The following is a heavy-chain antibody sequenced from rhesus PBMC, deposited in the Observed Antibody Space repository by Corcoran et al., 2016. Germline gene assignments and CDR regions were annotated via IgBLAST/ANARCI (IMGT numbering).Heavy chain of an antibody. CDR1: GFTFSSYG. D-gene: IGHD6-13*01. CDR3: AKEFSSWPKNYYFDY. V-gene: IGHV3S5*01. CDR2: IHCGGRCT. J-gene: IGHJ4*01. Sequence: EVQLVETGGGLVQPGGSLKHACAGSGFTFSSYGMSWVRKGPGKGLECVLVIHCGGRCTDYADSVQGRFTISRDNSKNTFSLQMHSLSAEDTAVYYCAKEFSSWPKNYYFDYWGQGVLVTVSS.